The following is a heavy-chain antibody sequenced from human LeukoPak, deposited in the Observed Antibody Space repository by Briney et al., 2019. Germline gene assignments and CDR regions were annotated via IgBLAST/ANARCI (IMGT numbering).Heavy chain of an antibody. D-gene: IGHD5-12*01. J-gene: IGHJ4*02. CDR1: GFTFSSYW. V-gene: IGHV3-74*01. CDR2: INSDGSST. Sequence: AGGSLRLSCAASGFTFSSYWMHWVRQAPGKGLVWVSRINSDGSSTSYADSVKGRFTISRDNAKNTLYLQMNSLRAEDTAVYYCAKDISWLRFPAEGYWGQGTLVTVSS. CDR3: AKDISWLRFPAEGY.